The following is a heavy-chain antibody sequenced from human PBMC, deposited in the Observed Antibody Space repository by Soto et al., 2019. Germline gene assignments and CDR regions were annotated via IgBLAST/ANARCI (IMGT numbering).Heavy chain of an antibody. D-gene: IGHD2-8*01. V-gene: IGHV1-18*01. J-gene: IGHJ6*02. CDR1: GYTFTSYG. CDR3: ARERGQTIVLMVYAINSYYVMDV. CDR2: ISAYNGNT. Sequence: QVQLVQSGAEVKKLGASVKVSCKASGYTFTSYGISWVRQAPGQGLEWMGWISAYNGNTNYAQKLQGRVTMTTDTSTSQAYIELRSLRSDDTSVYYCARERGQTIVLMVYAINSYYVMDVLGQGTTVTVSS.